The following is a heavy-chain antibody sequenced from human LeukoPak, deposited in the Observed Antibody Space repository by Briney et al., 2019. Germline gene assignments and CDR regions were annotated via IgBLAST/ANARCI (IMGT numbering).Heavy chain of an antibody. CDR2: IWSDGSNE. V-gene: IGHV3-33*01. Sequence: GGSLRLSCAASGFTFSSYGMHWVRQAPGKGLEWVAVIWSDGSNEGYADSVKGRLTISRDNSKNTLYLQMNSLRAEDTAVYYCATDRGGSPFDYWGQGTLVTVSS. CDR1: GFTFSSYG. J-gene: IGHJ4*02. CDR3: ATDRGGSPFDY. D-gene: IGHD1-26*01.